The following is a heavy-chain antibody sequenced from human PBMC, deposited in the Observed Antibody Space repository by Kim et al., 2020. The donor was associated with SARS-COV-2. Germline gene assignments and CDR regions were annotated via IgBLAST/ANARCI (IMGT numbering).Heavy chain of an antibody. V-gene: IGHV3-21*01. CDR3: ASDGYYGSGSYYLTADYYYYGMGV. CDR2: ISSSSSYI. D-gene: IGHD3-10*01. J-gene: IGHJ6*02. CDR1: GFTFSSYS. Sequence: GGSLRLSCAASGFTFSSYSMNWVRQAPGKGLEWVSSISSSSSYIYYADSVKGRFTISRDNAKNSLYLQMNSLRAEDTAVYYCASDGYYGSGSYYLTADYYYYGMGVWGQGTTVTVSS.